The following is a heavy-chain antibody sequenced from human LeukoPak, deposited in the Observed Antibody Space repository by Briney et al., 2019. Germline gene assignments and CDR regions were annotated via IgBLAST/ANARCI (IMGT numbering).Heavy chain of an antibody. CDR3: AKDPHHRGSYFDY. V-gene: IGHV3-30*18. D-gene: IGHD1-14*01. Sequence: GVSLRLSCAASGFTFNTYTMHWVRQAPGKGLEWVALISYDGSNEYYADSVKGRFTISRDNSKNTLYLQTNSLRAEDTAVYYCAKDPHHRGSYFDYWGQGTLVTVSS. CDR2: ISYDGSNE. J-gene: IGHJ4*02. CDR1: GFTFNTYT.